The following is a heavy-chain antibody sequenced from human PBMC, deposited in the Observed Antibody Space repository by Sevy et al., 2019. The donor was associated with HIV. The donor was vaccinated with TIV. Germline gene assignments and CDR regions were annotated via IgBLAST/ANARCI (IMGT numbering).Heavy chain of an antibody. CDR1: GFTFSGSA. J-gene: IGHJ4*02. CDR2: IRMKANAYAT. D-gene: IGHD1-26*01. V-gene: IGHV3-73*01. CDR3: AYSGSSSEGYYFDY. Sequence: GESLKISCAASGFTFSGSAMHWVRQASGKGLEWVGRIRMKANAYATSYATSVKGRFTVSRDDSKNTAYLQMNNLKTEDTALYYCAYSGSSSEGYYFDYWGQGTLVTVSS.